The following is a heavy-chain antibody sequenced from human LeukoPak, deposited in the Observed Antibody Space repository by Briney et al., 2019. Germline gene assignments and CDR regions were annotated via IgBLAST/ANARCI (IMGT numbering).Heavy chain of an antibody. CDR2: IWYDGSNK. CDR1: GFTFSSYG. D-gene: IGHD6-6*01. J-gene: IGHJ4*02. V-gene: IGHV3-33*06. CDR3: AKARGIAPRRGVDY. Sequence: GRSLRLSCAASGFTFSSYGMHWVRQAPGKGLEWVAVIWYDGSNKYYADSVKGRFTISRDNSKNTLYLQMNSLRAEDTAVYYCAKARGIAPRRGVDYWGQGTLVTVSS.